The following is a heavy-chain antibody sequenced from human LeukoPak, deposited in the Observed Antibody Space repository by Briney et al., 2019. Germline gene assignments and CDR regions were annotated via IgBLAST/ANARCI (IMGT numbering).Heavy chain of an antibody. CDR3: AREPIAVAGWNWFDP. CDR1: GGSISSYY. D-gene: IGHD6-19*01. Sequence: SETLPLTCTVSGGSISSYYWSWIRQPPGKGLEWIGNIYYSGSTNYNPSLKSRVTISVDTSKNQFSLKLSSVTAADTAVYYCAREPIAVAGWNWFDPWGQGTLVTVSS. J-gene: IGHJ5*02. CDR2: IYYSGST. V-gene: IGHV4-59*01.